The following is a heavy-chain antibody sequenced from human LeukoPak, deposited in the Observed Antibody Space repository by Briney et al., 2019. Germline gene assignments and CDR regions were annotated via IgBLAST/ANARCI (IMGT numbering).Heavy chain of an antibody. J-gene: IGHJ6*02. V-gene: IGHV3-33*01. CDR3: ARDGGSSGGGVYGMDV. CDR1: GFTFSTYG. D-gene: IGHD6-19*01. Sequence: PGGSLRLSCAASGFTFSTYGMHWVRQAPGKGLEWVTVIWHDGSHKDYADSVKGRFTISRDNSKNTLYLQMNSLRAEDTAVYYCARDGGSSGGGVYGMDVWGQGTTVTVSS. CDR2: IWHDGSHK.